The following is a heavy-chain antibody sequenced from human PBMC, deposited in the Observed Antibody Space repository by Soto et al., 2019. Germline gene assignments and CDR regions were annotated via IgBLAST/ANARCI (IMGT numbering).Heavy chain of an antibody. J-gene: IGHJ4*02. D-gene: IGHD2-15*01. Sequence: PSETLSLTCTVSGGSISSYYWSWIRQPPGKGLEWIGYIYYSGSTNYNPSLKSRVTISVDTSKNQFSLKLSSVTAADTAVYYCARRCGSAADYWGQGTLVTVSS. CDR2: IYYSGST. CDR3: ARRCGSAADY. V-gene: IGHV4-59*08. CDR1: GGSISSYY.